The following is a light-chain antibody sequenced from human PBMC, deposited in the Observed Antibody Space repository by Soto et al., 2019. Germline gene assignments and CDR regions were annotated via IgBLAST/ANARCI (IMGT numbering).Light chain of an antibody. CDR2: GAS. CDR1: QSITNNY. V-gene: IGKV3-20*01. J-gene: IGKJ4*01. Sequence: EIVLTQSPGTLSLSPGERATLSCRASQSITNNYLAWYQQKPGRAHRLLIYGASSRATGIPDRFRGSGSGTDFTLTISRLEPEDFAMYYCRQYGYSVTFGRGTKVDIK. CDR3: RQYGYSVT.